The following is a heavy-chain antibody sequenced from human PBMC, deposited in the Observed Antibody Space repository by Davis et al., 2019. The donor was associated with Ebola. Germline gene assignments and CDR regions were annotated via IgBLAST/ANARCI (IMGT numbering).Heavy chain of an antibody. D-gene: IGHD4-17*01. J-gene: IGHJ5*02. CDR1: GGTFSSYA. V-gene: IGHV1-69*06. Sequence: AASVKVSCKASGGTFSSYAISWVRRAPGQGLEWMGGIIPIFGTANYAQKFQGRVTITADKSTSTAYMELSSLRSEDTAVYYCARDYGDYGFDPWGQGTLVTVSS. CDR3: ARDYGDYGFDP. CDR2: IIPIFGTA.